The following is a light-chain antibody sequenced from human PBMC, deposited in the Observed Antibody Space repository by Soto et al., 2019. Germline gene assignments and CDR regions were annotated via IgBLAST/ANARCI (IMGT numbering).Light chain of an antibody. CDR2: DAS. J-gene: IGKJ1*01. Sequence: GDRVTITCRATESISNWLAWYRQKPGKAPKLLISDASSLQSGVPSRFSGSRSGTECTLTISSLQPDDSATYYCQQYNRYAWTLGQGTKVDIK. CDR3: QQYNRYAWT. CDR1: ESISNW. V-gene: IGKV1-5*01.